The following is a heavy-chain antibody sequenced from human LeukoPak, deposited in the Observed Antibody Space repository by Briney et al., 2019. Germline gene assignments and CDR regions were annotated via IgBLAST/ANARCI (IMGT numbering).Heavy chain of an antibody. CDR3: AVDSGSYREDAFDI. CDR1: GFTFSSYA. D-gene: IGHD1-26*01. Sequence: PGGSLRLSCAASGFTFSSYAMSWVRQAPGKGLEWVSAISGSGGGTYYADSVKGRFTISRDNSKHTLYLQMNSLRAEDTAVYYCAVDSGSYREDAFDIWGQGTMVTVSS. CDR2: ISGSGGGT. J-gene: IGHJ3*02. V-gene: IGHV3-23*01.